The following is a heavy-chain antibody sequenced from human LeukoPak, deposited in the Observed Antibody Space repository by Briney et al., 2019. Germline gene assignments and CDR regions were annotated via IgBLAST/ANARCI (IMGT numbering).Heavy chain of an antibody. J-gene: IGHJ5*02. Sequence: MTSETLSLTCTVSGGSISSGGYTWNWIRPHPGKGLEWMGYIYYSGSTYYNPSLKSRVSISVDTSKNQFSLRLSSVTAADTAVYYCARVRYGDNWFDPWGQGTLVTVSS. CDR1: GGSISSGGYT. V-gene: IGHV4-31*03. CDR3: ARVRYGDNWFDP. D-gene: IGHD3-9*01. CDR2: IYYSGST.